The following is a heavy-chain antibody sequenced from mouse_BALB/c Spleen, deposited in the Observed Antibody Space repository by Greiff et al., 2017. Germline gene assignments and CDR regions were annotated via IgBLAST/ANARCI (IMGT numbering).Heavy chain of an antibody. CDR3: ARGRYDRVGVVDY. Sequence: DVKLVESGGGLVQPGGSLKLSCAASGFTFSSYTMSWVRQTPEKRLEWVAYISNGGGSTYYPDTVTGRFTISRDNAKNTLYLQMSSLKSEDTAMYYCARGRYDRVGVVDYWGQGTTLTVSS. CDR1: GFTFSSYT. V-gene: IGHV5-12-2*01. D-gene: IGHD2-14*01. CDR2: ISNGGGST. J-gene: IGHJ2*01.